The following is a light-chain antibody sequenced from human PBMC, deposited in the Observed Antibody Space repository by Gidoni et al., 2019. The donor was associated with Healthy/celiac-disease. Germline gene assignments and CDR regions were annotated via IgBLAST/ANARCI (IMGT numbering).Light chain of an antibody. Sequence: QSALPQPRSVSASPGQSVTISCTGTSSDVGGYNYVSWYQQHPGKAPKRMIYDVSKRPSGVPDRFSGSKSGNTASLTISGLQAEDEADYYCCSYAGSRYVFGTGTKVTVL. CDR2: DVS. CDR1: SSDVGGYNY. J-gene: IGLJ1*01. CDR3: CSYAGSRYV. V-gene: IGLV2-11*01.